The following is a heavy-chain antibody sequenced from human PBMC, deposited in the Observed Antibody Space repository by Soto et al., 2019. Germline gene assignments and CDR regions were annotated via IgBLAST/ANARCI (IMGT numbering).Heavy chain of an antibody. CDR2: INHSGST. J-gene: IGHJ4*02. CDR3: ARGRKANWGSYNY. CDR1: GGSFSGYY. Sequence: SETLSLTCAVYGGSFSGYYWSWIRQPPGKGLEWIGEINHSGSTNYNPSLKSRVTISVDTSKNQFSLKLSSVTAADTAVYYCARGRKANWGSYNYWGQGTLVTVSS. D-gene: IGHD7-27*01. V-gene: IGHV4-34*01.